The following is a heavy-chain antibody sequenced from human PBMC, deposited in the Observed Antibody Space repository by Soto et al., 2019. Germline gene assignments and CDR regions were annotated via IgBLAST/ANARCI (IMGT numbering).Heavy chain of an antibody. J-gene: IGHJ6*02. CDR2: IIPIFDTA. Sequence: QVQLVQAGAEVKKPGSSVKVSCKASGGTFSSYAISWVRQAPGQGLEWMGGIIPIFDTANYAQKFQGRVTTTADESTSTAYMELSSVRSENTAVYYCARHDCISSSCYYYYYYGMDVWGQGTTVTVSS. CDR3: ARHDCISSSCYYYYYYGMDV. CDR1: GGTFSSYA. V-gene: IGHV1-69*12. D-gene: IGHD2-15*01.